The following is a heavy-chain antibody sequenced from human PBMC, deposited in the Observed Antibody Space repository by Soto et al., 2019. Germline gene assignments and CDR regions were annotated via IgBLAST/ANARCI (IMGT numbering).Heavy chain of an antibody. J-gene: IGHJ4*02. CDR1: GGSFSGYY. CDR3: AKSTVTTPGD. CDR2: INHSGST. D-gene: IGHD4-17*01. V-gene: IGHV4-34*01. Sequence: QVQLQQWGAGLLKPSETLSLTCAVYGGSFSGYYWSWIRQPPGKGLEWIGEINHSGSTNYNPSLKSRVTISVDTCKNQFSLKLSSVTAADTAVYYCAKSTVTTPGDWGQGTLVTVSS.